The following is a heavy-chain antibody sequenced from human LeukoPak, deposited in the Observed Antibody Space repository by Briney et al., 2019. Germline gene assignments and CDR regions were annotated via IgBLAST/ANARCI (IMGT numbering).Heavy chain of an antibody. V-gene: IGHV4-31*03. Sequence: PSETLSLTCTVSGGSISSGGYFWSWIRQHPGKGLEWIGYIYYSGSTYYNPSLKSRVTISVDTSKNQFSLQLNSVTPEDTAVYYCARVGIAVGGPFYYYYGMDVWGQGTTVTVSS. CDR2: IYYSGST. CDR3: ARVGIAVGGPFYYYYGMDV. D-gene: IGHD6-19*01. J-gene: IGHJ6*02. CDR1: GGSISSGGYF.